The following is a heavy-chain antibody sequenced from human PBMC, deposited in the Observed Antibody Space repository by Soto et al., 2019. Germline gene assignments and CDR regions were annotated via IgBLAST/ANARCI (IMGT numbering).Heavy chain of an antibody. Sequence: GGSLRLSCAASGFTFSSYAMSWVRQAPGKGLEWVSVISHSGSSTYYADSVKGRFTISRDNSKNTLSLQMNSLSADDTALYYCAKGRYSSNYYTILDYWGPGTLVTVSS. CDR3: AKGRYSSNYYTILDY. CDR2: ISHSGSST. CDR1: GFTFSSYA. D-gene: IGHD3-22*01. J-gene: IGHJ4*02. V-gene: IGHV3-23*01.